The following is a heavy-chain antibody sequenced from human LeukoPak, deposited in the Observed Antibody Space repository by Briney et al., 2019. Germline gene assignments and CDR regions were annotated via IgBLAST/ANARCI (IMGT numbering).Heavy chain of an antibody. D-gene: IGHD2-15*01. V-gene: IGHV6-1*01. CDR2: TYYRSKWYY. CDR1: GDSVSSGTSA. Sequence: SQTLSLTCAISGDSVSSGTSAWTWIRQSPSRGLEWLGRTYYRSKWYYEYSVSVKSRITVNADTSKNQFSLQLTSVTPDDTAVYYCARDPGYCHGFDVWGQGTTVTVSS. CDR3: ARDPGYCHGFDV. J-gene: IGHJ6*02.